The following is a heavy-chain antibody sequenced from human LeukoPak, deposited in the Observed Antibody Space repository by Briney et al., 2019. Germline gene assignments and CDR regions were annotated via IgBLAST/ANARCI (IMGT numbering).Heavy chain of an antibody. CDR2: IKQDGSEK. CDR3: ARRYFDY. J-gene: IGHJ4*02. V-gene: IGHV3-7*03. Sequence: GSLKLPCAASGFNFNSYWMSWVRPAPGKGLEWVANIKQDGSEKYYVDSVKGRFTISRDNAKNSLYLQMNSLRAEDTAVYYCARRYFDYWGQGTLVTVSS. CDR1: GFNFNSYW.